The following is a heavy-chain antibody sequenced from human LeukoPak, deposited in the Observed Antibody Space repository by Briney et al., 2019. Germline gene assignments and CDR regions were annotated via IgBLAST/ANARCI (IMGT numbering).Heavy chain of an antibody. CDR1: GFTFSSYS. CDR3: ARSPFDRLLDFDY. Sequence: GGSLRLSCAASGFTFSSYSVNWVRQAPGKGLEWVSSISSSSSYIYYADSVKGRFTISRDNAKNSLYLQMNSLRAEDTAVYYCARSPFDRLLDFDYWGQGTLVTVSS. D-gene: IGHD3-9*01. J-gene: IGHJ4*02. CDR2: ISSSSSYI. V-gene: IGHV3-21*01.